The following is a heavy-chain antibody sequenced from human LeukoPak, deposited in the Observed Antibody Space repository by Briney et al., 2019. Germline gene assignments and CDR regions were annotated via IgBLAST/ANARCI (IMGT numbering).Heavy chain of an antibody. V-gene: IGHV4-59*01. CDR1: GGSISNYY. CDR2: IYYTGIT. D-gene: IGHD4-11*01. CDR3: ARDYSTSYYYYGMDL. J-gene: IGHJ6*02. Sequence: SETLSLTCTVSGGSISNYYWSWIRQPPGKGLEWIGYIYYTGITNYNPSLKSRVTISVDMSKNQFSLKLNSVTAADTAVYYCARDYSTSYYYYGMDLWGQGTTVTVSS.